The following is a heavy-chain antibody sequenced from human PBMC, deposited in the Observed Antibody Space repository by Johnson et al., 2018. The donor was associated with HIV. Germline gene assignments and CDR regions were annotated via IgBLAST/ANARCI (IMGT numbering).Heavy chain of an antibody. J-gene: IGHJ3*02. D-gene: IGHD6-6*01. CDR3: AKVYSSSVPAPGI. Sequence: QVQLVESGGGVVQPGGSLRLSCAASGFTFSSYGMHWVRQAPGKGLEWVSVIYSGGSTYYADSVKGRFTISRDNSKNTLYLQMNSLRAEDTAVYYCAKVYSSSVPAPGIWGQGTMVTVSS. CDR2: IYSGGST. CDR1: GFTFSSYG. V-gene: IGHV3-NL1*01.